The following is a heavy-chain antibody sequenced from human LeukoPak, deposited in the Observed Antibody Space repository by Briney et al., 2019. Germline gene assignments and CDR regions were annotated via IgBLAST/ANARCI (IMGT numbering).Heavy chain of an antibody. CDR2: ISWNSGSI. D-gene: IGHD3-10*01. CDR3: AKDLIRGLPQFDY. Sequence: SLRLSCTASGFTFDDYAMHWVRQAPGKGLEWVSGISWNSGSIGYADSVKGRFTISRDNAKNSLYLQMNSLRAEDTALYYCAKDLIRGLPQFDYWGQGTLVTVSS. J-gene: IGHJ4*02. V-gene: IGHV3-9*01. CDR1: GFTFDDYA.